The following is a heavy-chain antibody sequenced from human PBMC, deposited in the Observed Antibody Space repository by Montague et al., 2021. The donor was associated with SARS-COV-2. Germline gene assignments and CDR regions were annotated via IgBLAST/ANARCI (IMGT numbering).Heavy chain of an antibody. Sequence: SLRLSCAASGFTASSSYMSWVRQAPGRGLEWVSVIYRGGDTYYADSVKGRFTISRHNSKNTLYLEMNSLRGEDTAVYYCTRSVAAAGTFYYYYGMDVWGRGTTVTVSS. CDR3: TRSVAAAGTFYYYYGMDV. V-gene: IGHV3-53*04. D-gene: IGHD6-13*01. CDR2: IYRGGDT. J-gene: IGHJ6*02. CDR1: GFTASSSY.